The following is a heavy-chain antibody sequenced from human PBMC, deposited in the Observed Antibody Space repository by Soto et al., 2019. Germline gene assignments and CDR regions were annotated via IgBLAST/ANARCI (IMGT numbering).Heavy chain of an antibody. V-gene: IGHV4-30-2*01. CDR2: IYHSGST. Sequence: SETLSLTCAVSGGSISSGGYSWSWIRQPPGKGLEWIGYIYHSGSTYYNPSLKSRVTISVDRSKNQFSLKLSSVTAADTAVYYCARGSFSWFDPWGQGTLVTVSS. J-gene: IGHJ5*02. CDR3: ARGSFSWFDP. CDR1: GGSISSGGYS.